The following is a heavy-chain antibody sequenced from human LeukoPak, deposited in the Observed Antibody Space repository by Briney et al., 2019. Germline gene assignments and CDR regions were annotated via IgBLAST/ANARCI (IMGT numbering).Heavy chain of an antibody. J-gene: IGHJ4*02. D-gene: IGHD3-22*01. CDR2: ISSNGGST. CDR1: GFTFSSYA. CDR3: ARGYYDSSSYYRRYYFDY. Sequence: GGSLRLSCAASGFTFSSYAMHWVRQAPGKGLEYVSTISSNGGSTYYANSVKGRFTVSRDNSKNTLFLQMGSLRAEDMAVYYCARGYYDSSSYYRRYYFDYWGQGTLVTVSS. V-gene: IGHV3-64*01.